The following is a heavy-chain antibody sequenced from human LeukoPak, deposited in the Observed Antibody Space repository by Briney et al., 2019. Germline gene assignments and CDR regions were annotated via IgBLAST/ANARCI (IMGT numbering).Heavy chain of an antibody. CDR3: ARVYRSGTIYGQGYFDN. J-gene: IGHJ4*02. D-gene: IGHD3-10*01. CDR2: MNPNSGGT. Sequence: GASVKVSCKASGYTFTSYDINWVRQATGQGLEWMGWMNPNSGGTNYAQKFQGRVTMTRDTSISTAYMELSSLRSDDTAIYYCARVYRSGTIYGQGYFDNWGQGTLVTVSS. V-gene: IGHV1-2*02. CDR1: GYTFTSYD.